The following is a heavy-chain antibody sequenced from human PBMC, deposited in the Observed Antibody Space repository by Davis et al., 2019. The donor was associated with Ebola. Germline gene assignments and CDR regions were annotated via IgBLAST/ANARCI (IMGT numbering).Heavy chain of an antibody. D-gene: IGHD5-18*01. V-gene: IGHV4-39*07. CDR1: GGSISSSSYY. J-gene: IGHJ4*02. CDR3: ARMLQLWSNYFDY. Sequence: MPGGSLRLSCTVSGGSISSSSYYWGWIRQPPGKGLEWIGSIYYSGSTNYNPSLKSRVTISVDTSKNQFSLKLSSVTAADTAVYYCARMLQLWSNYFDYWGQGTLVTVSS. CDR2: IYYSGST.